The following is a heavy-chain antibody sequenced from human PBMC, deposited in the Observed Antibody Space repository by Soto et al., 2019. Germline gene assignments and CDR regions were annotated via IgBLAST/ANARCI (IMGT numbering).Heavy chain of an antibody. Sequence: GSLRSSCAASGFTFINFAMSWVRQAPVKGLEWVSALSGSGGSAYYAVSVKGRFTISRDNSKNSLYLLMYRLRAEKQAVLYGAKAQTGNSFCSGCNCYSQHYRSYHGIDVCRPGTTVTDSS. CDR3: AKAQTGNSFCSGCNCYSQHYRSYHGIDV. J-gene: IGHJ6*02. CDR1: GFTFINFA. V-gene: IGHV3-23*01. D-gene: IGHD2-15*01. CDR2: LSGSGGSA.